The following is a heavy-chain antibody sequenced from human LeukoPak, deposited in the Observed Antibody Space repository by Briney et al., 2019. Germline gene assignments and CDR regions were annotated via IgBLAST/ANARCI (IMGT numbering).Heavy chain of an antibody. CDR2: ISGYNGNT. D-gene: IGHD1-14*01. CDR1: GYSFTSHG. J-gene: IGHJ4*02. Sequence: GASVKVSCKTSGYSFTSHGISWVRQAPGQGLEWMGWISGYNGNTNYAQKFQGRVTMTTDASTRTAHMEVRGLRSDDTAVYHCARGGWTTGMDYWGQGTLVTVSS. V-gene: IGHV1-18*01. CDR3: ARGGWTTGMDY.